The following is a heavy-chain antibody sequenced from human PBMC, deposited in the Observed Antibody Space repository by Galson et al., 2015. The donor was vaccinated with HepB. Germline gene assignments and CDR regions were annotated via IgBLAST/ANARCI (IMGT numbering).Heavy chain of an antibody. CDR2: ISSSGSYI. D-gene: IGHD3-10*01. CDR1: GFNFSLYS. V-gene: IGHV3-21*01. Sequence: SLRLSCAASGFNFSLYSMNWVRQAPGKGLEWVSSISSSGSYIYYGASVKGRCTVSRDSAKTSVYLQMNSLRGDDTAAYYCARALPSGIRGGRVFDHWGQGTLVTVSS. CDR3: ARALPSGIRGGRVFDH. J-gene: IGHJ4*02.